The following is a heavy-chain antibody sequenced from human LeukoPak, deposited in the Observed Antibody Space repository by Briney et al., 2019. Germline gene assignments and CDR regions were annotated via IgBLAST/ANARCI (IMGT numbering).Heavy chain of an antibody. CDR3: ARDRSIAANAFDI. Sequence: PGRSLRLSCAASGFTFSSYAIHWVRQAPGKGLEWVAVISYDGSNKYYADSVKGRFTISRDNSKNTLYLQMNSLRAEDTAVYYCARDRSIAANAFDIWGQGTMVTVSS. J-gene: IGHJ3*02. CDR2: ISYDGSNK. CDR1: GFTFSSYA. D-gene: IGHD6-13*01. V-gene: IGHV3-30-3*01.